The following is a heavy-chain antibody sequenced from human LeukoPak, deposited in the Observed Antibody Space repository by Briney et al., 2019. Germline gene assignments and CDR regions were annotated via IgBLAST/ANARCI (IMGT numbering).Heavy chain of an antibody. J-gene: IGHJ4*02. Sequence: HEASVKVSCKASGYTFTSYGISWVRQAPGQGLEWMGWISAYNGNTNYAQKLQGRVTMTTDTSTSTAYMELRSLTSDDTAVYYCARAHVLLWFGGKYYFDYWGQGTLVTVSS. V-gene: IGHV1-18*04. CDR2: ISAYNGNT. CDR3: ARAHVLLWFGGKYYFDY. CDR1: GYTFTSYG. D-gene: IGHD3-10*01.